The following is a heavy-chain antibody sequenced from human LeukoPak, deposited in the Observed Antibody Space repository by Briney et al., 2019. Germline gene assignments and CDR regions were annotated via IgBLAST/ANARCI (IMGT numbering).Heavy chain of an antibody. D-gene: IGHD6-19*01. CDR3: STTTRGWYGVGDH. Sequence: PSETLSLTCTVSGGSISSNNYYWGWIRQPPGKGLEWIGGIYYDGSTYYNPSLKSRLTISADTSKNQFSLKVTSVTAADTAAYYCSTTTRGWYGVGDHWGQGALVTVSS. V-gene: IGHV4-39*01. CDR1: GGSISSNNYY. J-gene: IGHJ4*02. CDR2: IYYDGST.